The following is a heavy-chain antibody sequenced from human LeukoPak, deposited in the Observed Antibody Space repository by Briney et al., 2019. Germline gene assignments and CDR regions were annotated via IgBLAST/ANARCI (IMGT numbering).Heavy chain of an antibody. D-gene: IGHD5-24*01. CDR1: GYTFTSYY. J-gene: IGHJ4*02. V-gene: IGHV1-46*01. CDR3: ARGGDMATVPHLYYFEY. Sequence: ASVKVFCKASGYTFTSYYLHWVRQAPGQGLEWMGIINPSGGSTTYAQNFQGRVTMTRDTSTSTVYMELSSLRSEDTAVYYCARGGDMATVPHLYYFEYWGQGTLVTVSS. CDR2: INPSGGST.